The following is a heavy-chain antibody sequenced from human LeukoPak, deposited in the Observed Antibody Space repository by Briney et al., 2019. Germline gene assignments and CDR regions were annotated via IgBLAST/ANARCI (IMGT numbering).Heavy chain of an antibody. J-gene: IGHJ4*02. CDR1: GFTFSSYG. V-gene: IGHV3-30*03. CDR2: ISYDGSNK. D-gene: IGHD5-18*01. Sequence: PGRSLRLSCAASGFTFSSYGMHWVRQAPGKGLEWVAVISYDGSNKYYADSVKGRFTISRDNSKNTLCLQMNSLRAEDTAVYYCARVTGYTYGSGDYWGQGTLLIVSS. CDR3: ARVTGYTYGSGDY.